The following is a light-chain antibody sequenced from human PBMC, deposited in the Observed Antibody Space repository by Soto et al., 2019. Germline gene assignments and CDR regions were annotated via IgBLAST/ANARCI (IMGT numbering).Light chain of an antibody. CDR2: AAS. V-gene: IGKV3-20*01. J-gene: IGKJ1*01. CDR1: QSVSSNK. Sequence: ETVLTQSPATVSLSPGDRSTLPCSSSQSVSSNKLAWYQQKPGQAPRLLIYAASSRATGIPDRFSGSGSGTDFSLTISRLEPEDFAVYYCQQYAGSPWTFGQGTKVDIK. CDR3: QQYAGSPWT.